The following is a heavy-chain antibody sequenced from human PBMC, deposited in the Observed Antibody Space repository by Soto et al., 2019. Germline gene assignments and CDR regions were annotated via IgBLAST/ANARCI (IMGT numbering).Heavy chain of an antibody. V-gene: IGHV1-69*01. CDR3: ARDRDYYGSVNSYNRIDFWGQVTVVNDY. Sequence: QVQVIQSGAEVKKPGSSVKVSCQVSGGILSTYAISWMRQAPGQGLEWMGGIIPIFGTPNYAQNFQGRVTITTDETTSTAYRKLRGLRSEYTAVYYSARDRDYYGSVNSYNRIDFWGQVTVVNDY. J-gene: IGHJ4*01. CDR2: IIPIFGTP. CDR1: GGILSTYA. D-gene: IGHD3-10*01.